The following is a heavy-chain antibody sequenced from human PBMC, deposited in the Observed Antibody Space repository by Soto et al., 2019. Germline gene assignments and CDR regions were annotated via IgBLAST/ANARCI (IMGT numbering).Heavy chain of an antibody. D-gene: IGHD6-13*01. CDR2: ISGSGGST. Sequence: GGSLRLSCAASGFTFSSYAMSWVRQAPGKGLEWVSAISGSGGSTYYADSVKGRFTISRDNSKNTLYLQMNSLRAEDTAVYYCAKSFIAAAGTGLRYYYYYMDVWGKGTTVTVSS. J-gene: IGHJ6*03. V-gene: IGHV3-23*01. CDR3: AKSFIAAAGTGLRYYYYYMDV. CDR1: GFTFSSYA.